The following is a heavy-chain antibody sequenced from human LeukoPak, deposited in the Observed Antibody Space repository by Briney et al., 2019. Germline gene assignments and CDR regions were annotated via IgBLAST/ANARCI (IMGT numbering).Heavy chain of an antibody. D-gene: IGHD2-21*02. CDR1: GGSISSGGYY. J-gene: IGHJ6*02. CDR2: IYYSGST. V-gene: IGHV4-31*03. CDR3: ARGSVVVTPAYYYYYGMDV. Sequence: SQTLSLTCTVSGGSISSGGYYWSWIRQHPGKGLEWIGYIYYSGSTYYNPSLKSRVTISVDTSKNQFSLKLSSVTAADTAVYYCARGSVVVTPAYYYYYGMDVWGQGTTVTVSS.